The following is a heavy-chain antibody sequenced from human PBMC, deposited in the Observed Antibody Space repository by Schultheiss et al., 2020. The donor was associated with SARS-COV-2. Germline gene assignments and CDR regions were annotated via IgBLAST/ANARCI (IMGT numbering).Heavy chain of an antibody. D-gene: IGHD3-10*01. V-gene: IGHV1-46*01. CDR3: ARDSGTDHIAPYY. Sequence: ASVKVSCKSSGYTFTGYYMHWVRQAPGQGLEWMGIINPSGGSTSYAQKFQGRVTMTRDTSTSTAYMELRSLRSDDTAVYYCARDSGTDHIAPYYWGQGTLVTVSS. CDR2: INPSGGST. CDR1: GYTFTGYY. J-gene: IGHJ4*02.